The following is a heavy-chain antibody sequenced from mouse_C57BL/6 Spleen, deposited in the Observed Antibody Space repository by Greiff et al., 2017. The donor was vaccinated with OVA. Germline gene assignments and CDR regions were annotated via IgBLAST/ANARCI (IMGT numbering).Heavy chain of an antibody. D-gene: IGHD2-5*01. J-gene: IGHJ3*01. CDR1: GFSLTSYG. V-gene: IGHV2-2*01. Sequence: VMLVESGPGLVQPSQSLSITCTVSGFSLTSYGVHWVRQSPGKGLEWLGVIWSGGSTDYNAAFISRLSISKDNSKSQVFFKMNSLQADDTAIYYCARTGYYSNYLFAYWGQGTLVTVSA. CDR3: ARTGYYSNYLFAY. CDR2: IWSGGST.